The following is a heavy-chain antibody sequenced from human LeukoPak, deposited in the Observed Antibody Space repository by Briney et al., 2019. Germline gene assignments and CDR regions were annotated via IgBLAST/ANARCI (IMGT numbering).Heavy chain of an antibody. D-gene: IGHD6-13*01. V-gene: IGHV3-23*01. Sequence: GGSLRLSCAASGLTFSDHSMTWVRQAPGKGLFWVSGISAGGGSTYYADSVKGRFTISRDNSRNTLYLQMNSLRAEDTAVYYCAKDAAGPEYWGQGTLSPSPQ. CDR3: AKDAAGPEY. J-gene: IGHJ4*02. CDR1: GLTFSDHS. CDR2: ISAGGGST.